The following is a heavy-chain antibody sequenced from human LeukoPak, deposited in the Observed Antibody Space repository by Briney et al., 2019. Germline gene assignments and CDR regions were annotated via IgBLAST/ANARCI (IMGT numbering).Heavy chain of an antibody. Sequence: PGGSLRLSCAASGFTFSSYAMSWVRQAPGKGLEWVSVIYSGGSTYYADSVKGRFTISRDNSKNTLYLQMNSLRAEDTAVYYCARDNLRYSSSWYYYYGMDVWGQGTTVTVSS. J-gene: IGHJ6*02. V-gene: IGHV3-53*01. CDR1: GFTFSSYA. CDR2: IYSGGST. CDR3: ARDNLRYSSSWYYYYGMDV. D-gene: IGHD6-13*01.